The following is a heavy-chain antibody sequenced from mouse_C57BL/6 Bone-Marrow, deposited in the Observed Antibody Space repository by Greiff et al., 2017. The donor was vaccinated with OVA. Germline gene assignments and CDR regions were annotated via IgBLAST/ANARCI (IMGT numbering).Heavy chain of an antibody. V-gene: IGHV1-22*01. CDR1: GYTFTDYN. D-gene: IGHD1-1*01. J-gene: IGHJ4*01. CDR3: ARRPYYCGSSYYAMDY. CDR2: INPHNGGT. Sequence: VQLQQSGPELVKPGASVKMSCKAPGYTFTDYNMHWVKQSHGKSLEWIGYINPHNGGTSYNQKFKGTATLTVNKSSSTAYMELRSLTSEDSAVYYCARRPYYCGSSYYAMDYWGQGTSVTVSS.